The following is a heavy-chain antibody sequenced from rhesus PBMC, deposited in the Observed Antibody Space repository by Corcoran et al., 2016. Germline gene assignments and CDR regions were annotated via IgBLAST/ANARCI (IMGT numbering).Heavy chain of an antibody. CDR1: GGSISSSY. CDR3: VRDKDYGYDY. CDR2: IYGRDSST. D-gene: IGHD4-29*01. V-gene: IGHV4-169*02. J-gene: IGHJ4*01. Sequence: QLQLQESGPGLVKPSETLSVTCAVSGGSISSSYWSWLRQAPGKGLGGIGYIYGRDSSTNYNPARQSRVTLSVDTSKNQFSLILNSMTAADTAVYYCVRDKDYGYDYWGQGVLVTVSS.